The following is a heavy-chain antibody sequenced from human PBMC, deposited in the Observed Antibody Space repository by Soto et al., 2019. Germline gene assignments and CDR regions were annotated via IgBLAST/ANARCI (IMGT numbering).Heavy chain of an antibody. CDR1: GGSISYY. V-gene: IGHV4-4*07. CDR2: IYTSGST. D-gene: IGHD3-3*01. Sequence: TSETLSLTCTVSGGSISYYWSWIRQPAGKGLEWIGRIYTSGSTNYNPALKSRVTMSIDTSKNQFSLKLTSVTAADTAVYFCARGIVDFWSGRHYFDYCGQGTLVTVSS. J-gene: IGHJ4*02. CDR3: ARGIVDFWSGRHYFDY.